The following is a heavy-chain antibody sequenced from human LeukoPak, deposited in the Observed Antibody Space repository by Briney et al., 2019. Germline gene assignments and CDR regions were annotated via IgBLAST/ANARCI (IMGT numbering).Heavy chain of an antibody. J-gene: IGHJ3*02. Sequence: SETLSLTCTVSGGSISSSSYYWSWIRQPPGKGLEWIGYIYYSGTTNYNPSLKSRVTISVDTSKNQFSLKLSSVTAADTAVYYCARGSRSGSYNAFDIWGQGTMVTVSS. CDR3: ARGSRSGSYNAFDI. CDR1: GGSISSSSYY. V-gene: IGHV4-61*01. D-gene: IGHD1-26*01. CDR2: IYYSGTT.